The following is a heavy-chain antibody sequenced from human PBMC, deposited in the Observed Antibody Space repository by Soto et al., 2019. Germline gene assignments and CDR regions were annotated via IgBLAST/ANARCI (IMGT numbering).Heavy chain of an antibody. D-gene: IGHD3-16*01. CDR3: SRSPEVGVRGAY. J-gene: IGHJ4*02. CDR2: ITVGSSHI. Sequence: GGSLRLSCTGSGFPFSAYNINWVRHAPGKGLERVSSITVGSSHIYQPNSMKGRFTISRDDAKNSVYLQIDSLRDEDTALYYCSRSPEVGVRGAYWGQGTLVTVSS. CDR1: GFPFSAYN. V-gene: IGHV3-21*01.